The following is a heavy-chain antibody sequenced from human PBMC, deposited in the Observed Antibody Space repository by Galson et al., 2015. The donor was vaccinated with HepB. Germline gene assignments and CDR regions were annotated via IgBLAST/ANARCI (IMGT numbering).Heavy chain of an antibody. CDR1: GFTFSSYG. V-gene: IGHV3-21*01. CDR3: SRSGAGATLGSEY. D-gene: IGHD1-26*01. CDR2: ITSSSGYI. J-gene: IGHJ4*02. Sequence: SLRLSCAASGFTFSSYGMHWVRQAPGKGLQWVSSITSSSGYIYYADSVKGRFTVSRDNAKNSLFLHMNSLRAEDTAVYYCSRSGAGATLGSEYWGQGTLVTVSS.